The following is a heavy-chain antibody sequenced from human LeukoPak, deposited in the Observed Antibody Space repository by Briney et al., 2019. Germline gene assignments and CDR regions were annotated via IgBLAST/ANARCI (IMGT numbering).Heavy chain of an antibody. V-gene: IGHV3-30*02. J-gene: IGHJ4*02. Sequence: GGSLRLSCAASGFTLSSYAMHWVRQAPGKGLEWVAFIHYDGSNNYYADSVKGRFTISRDNSKNTLYLQMNTLRADDTAVYYCAKDHGSSDWYYFDYWGQGTLVTVSS. CDR2: IHYDGSNN. CDR3: AKDHGSSDWYYFDY. D-gene: IGHD6-13*01. CDR1: GFTLSSYA.